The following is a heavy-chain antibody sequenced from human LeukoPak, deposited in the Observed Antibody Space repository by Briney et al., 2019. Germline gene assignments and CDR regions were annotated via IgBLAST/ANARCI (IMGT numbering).Heavy chain of an antibody. Sequence: GGSLRLSCAASGFSFSNKWMHWVRQAPGKGLGWVATIKQDGSEKYYVGSVKGRFTISRDNAKNSLYLQMNSLRAEDTALYYCVRGNGWYFDFWGQGTLVTVSS. J-gene: IGHJ4*02. CDR1: GFSFSNKW. CDR3: VRGNGWYFDF. D-gene: IGHD6-19*01. CDR2: IKQDGSEK. V-gene: IGHV3-7*05.